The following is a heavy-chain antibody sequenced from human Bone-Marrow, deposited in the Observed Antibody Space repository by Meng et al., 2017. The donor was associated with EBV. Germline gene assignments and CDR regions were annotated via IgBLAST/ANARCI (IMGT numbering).Heavy chain of an antibody. CDR3: AIEYYYYYGMDV. V-gene: IGHV1-69*06. CDR2: IIPIFGTA. J-gene: IGHJ6*02. CDR1: GGTFSSYA. Sequence: QVQLVQSGAEVKKXXXXXKXXCKASGGTFSSYAISWVRQAPGQGLEWMGGIIPIFGTANYAQKFQGRVTITADKSTSTAYMELSSLRSEDTAVYYCAIEYYYYYGMDVWGQGTTVTVSS.